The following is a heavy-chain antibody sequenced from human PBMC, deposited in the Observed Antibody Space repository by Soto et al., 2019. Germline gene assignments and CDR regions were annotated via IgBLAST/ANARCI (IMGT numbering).Heavy chain of an antibody. CDR1: GFTFDDYA. CDR2: ISWNSGII. Sequence: EMQLVESGGGLVQPGRSLRLSCAASGFTFDDYAMHWVRQPPGKGLEWVSGISWNSGIIDYADSVKGRFTISRDNAKNSLYLQMNILRAEDTALYYCTKDIGWGGSHLNHACDIWGQGTMVSVSS. J-gene: IGHJ3*02. V-gene: IGHV3-9*01. D-gene: IGHD1-26*01. CDR3: TKDIGWGGSHLNHACDI.